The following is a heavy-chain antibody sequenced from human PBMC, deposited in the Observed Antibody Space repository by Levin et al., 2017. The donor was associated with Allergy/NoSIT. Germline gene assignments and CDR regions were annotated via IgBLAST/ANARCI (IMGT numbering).Heavy chain of an antibody. Sequence: QTLSLTCTFSGFSLSTSGMCVSWIRQPPGKALEWLALIDWNDDKYYSTSLKTRLTISKDTSKNQVVLTMTKMDPVDTATYYCARTRYIVIVPAATRYYYGMDVWGQGTTVTVSS. CDR2: IDWNDDK. D-gene: IGHD2-2*01. V-gene: IGHV2-70*01. CDR3: ARTRYIVIVPAATRYYYGMDV. J-gene: IGHJ6*02. CDR1: GFSLSTSGMC.